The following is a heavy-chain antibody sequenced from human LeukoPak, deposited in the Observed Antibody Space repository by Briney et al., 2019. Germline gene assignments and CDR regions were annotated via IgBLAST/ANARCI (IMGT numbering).Heavy chain of an antibody. Sequence: PGRSLRLSCAASGFTFSSYAMHWVRQAPGKGLEWVAVISYDGSNKYYADSVKGRFTISRDNSKNTLYLQMNSLRAEDTAVYYCARDLRSYFDYWGQGTLVTVSS. V-gene: IGHV3-30-3*01. CDR1: GFTFSSYA. D-gene: IGHD4-17*01. CDR2: ISYDGSNK. CDR3: ARDLRSYFDY. J-gene: IGHJ4*02.